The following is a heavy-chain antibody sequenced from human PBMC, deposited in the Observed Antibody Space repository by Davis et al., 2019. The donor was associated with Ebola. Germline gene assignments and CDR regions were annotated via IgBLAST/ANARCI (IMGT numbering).Heavy chain of an antibody. V-gene: IGHV3-74*01. CDR3: AKEGYSSSWFYFQH. D-gene: IGHD6-13*01. Sequence: GESLKISCAASGFTFSSYWMPWVRQAPGKGLVWVSRINSDGSSTSYADSVKGRFTISRDNAKNTLYLQMNSLRAEDTAVYYCAKEGYSSSWFYFQHWGQGTLVTVSS. J-gene: IGHJ1*01. CDR1: GFTFSSYW. CDR2: INSDGSST.